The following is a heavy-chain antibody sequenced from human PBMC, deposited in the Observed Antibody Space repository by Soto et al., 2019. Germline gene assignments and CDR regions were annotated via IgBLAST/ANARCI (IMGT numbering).Heavy chain of an antibody. J-gene: IGHJ3*01. Sequence: PSETLSLTCTVSGGSIYNNYWSWIRQPPEKGLEWIGYIYYTGSTSYNPSLKSRVTISADTSKNQFSLWLSSVTAADTAVYYCAIAGWGTSPTFYIWGHRTMVTVSS. D-gene: IGHD7-27*01. CDR3: AIAGWGTSPTFYI. CDR2: IYYTGST. CDR1: GGSIYNNY. V-gene: IGHV4-59*08.